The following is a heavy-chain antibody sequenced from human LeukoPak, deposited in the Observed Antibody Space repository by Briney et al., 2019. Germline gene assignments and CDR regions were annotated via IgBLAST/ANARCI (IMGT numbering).Heavy chain of an antibody. CDR2: INHSGST. CDR3: ARGRFRSSTMMYRSAAERDAFDI. D-gene: IGHD3-22*01. CDR1: GGSFSGYY. V-gene: IGHV4-34*01. J-gene: IGHJ3*02. Sequence: SETLSLTCAVYGGSFSGYYWSWIRQPPGKGLEWIGEINHSGSTNYNPSLKSRVTISVDTSKNQFSLKLSSVTAADTAVYYCARGRFRSSTMMYRSAAERDAFDIWGQGTMVTVSS.